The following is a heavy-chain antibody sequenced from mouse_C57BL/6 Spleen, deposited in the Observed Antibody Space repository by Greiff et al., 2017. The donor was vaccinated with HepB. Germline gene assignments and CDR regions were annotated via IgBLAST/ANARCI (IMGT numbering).Heavy chain of an antibody. CDR3: AIDSITTVVNWYFDV. CDR1: GYSITSGYY. V-gene: IGHV3-6*01. Sequence: EVQLVESGPGLVKPSQSLSLTCSVTGYSITSGYYWNWIRQFPGNKLEWMGYISYDGSNNYNPSLKNRISITRDTSKNQFFLKLNSVTTEDTATYYCAIDSITTVVNWYFDVWGTGTTVTVSS. CDR2: ISYDGSN. D-gene: IGHD1-1*01. J-gene: IGHJ1*03.